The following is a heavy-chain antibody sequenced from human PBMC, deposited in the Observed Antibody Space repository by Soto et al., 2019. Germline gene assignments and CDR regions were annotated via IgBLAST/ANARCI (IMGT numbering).Heavy chain of an antibody. CDR2: INPNSGGT. CDR3: ASGYCSSTSCYVFDY. CDR1: GYTFTGYY. V-gene: IGHV1-2*02. D-gene: IGHD2-2*01. Sequence: ASVKVSGKASGYTFTGYYMHWVRQAPGQGLEWMGWINPNSGGTNYAQKFQGRVTMTRDTSISTAYMELSRLRSDDTAVYYCASGYCSSTSCYVFDYWGQGTLVTVSS. J-gene: IGHJ4*02.